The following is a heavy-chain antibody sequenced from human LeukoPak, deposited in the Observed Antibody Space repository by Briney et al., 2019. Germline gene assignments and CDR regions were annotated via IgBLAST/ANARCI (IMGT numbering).Heavy chain of an antibody. V-gene: IGHV3-23*01. CDR3: ANFVDTSMGGNDY. Sequence: GGSLRLSYAASGFTFSSHAMSWVRQAPGKGLEWVSAISSSSDHIYYADSVQGRFTISRDNSKNTLYLQMNSLRAEDTALYYCANFVDTSMGGNDYWGQGTLVTVSS. CDR2: ISSSSDHI. J-gene: IGHJ4*02. CDR1: GFTFSSHA. D-gene: IGHD5-18*01.